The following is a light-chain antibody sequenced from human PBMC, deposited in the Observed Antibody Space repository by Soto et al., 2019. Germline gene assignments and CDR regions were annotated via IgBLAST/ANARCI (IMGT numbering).Light chain of an antibody. Sequence: EVMLTQSPGTLSLSPGERATLSCRASQSVSSNYLAWYQQKSGQAPRLLIYGASNRATGIPDRFSGSGSGTDITLTIRRLEPEGFAVYYCQHYDTSPRTFGQGTKVEFK. CDR1: QSVSSNY. V-gene: IGKV3-20*01. J-gene: IGKJ1*01. CDR3: QHYDTSPRT. CDR2: GAS.